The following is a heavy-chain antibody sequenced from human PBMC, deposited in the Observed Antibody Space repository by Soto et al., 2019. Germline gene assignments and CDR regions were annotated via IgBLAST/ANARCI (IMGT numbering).Heavy chain of an antibody. V-gene: IGHV5-51*01. J-gene: IGHJ5*02. D-gene: IGHD1-7*01. CDR3: ARSAQLELGWFDP. CDR1: GYSFTSYW. Sequence: GESLKISCKGSGYSFTSYWIGWVRQMPGKGLEWMGIIYPGDSDTRYSPSFQGQVTISAVKSISTAYLQWSSLKASDTAMYYCARSAQLELGWFDPWGQGTLVTVSS. CDR2: IYPGDSDT.